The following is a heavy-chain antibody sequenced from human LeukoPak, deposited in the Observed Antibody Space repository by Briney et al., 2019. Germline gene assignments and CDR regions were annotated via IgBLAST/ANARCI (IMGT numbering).Heavy chain of an antibody. CDR3: ARRYYGSGSGYYFEY. CDR2: IYPGDSDT. Sequence: PGESLRISCKGSGYSFTSYWIGWVRQMPGKGLEWMGIIYPGDSDTRYSPSFQGQVTISADKSISTAYLQWSSLKASDTAMYYCARRYYGSGSGYYFEYWGQGTLVTVSS. J-gene: IGHJ4*02. V-gene: IGHV5-51*01. D-gene: IGHD3-10*01. CDR1: GYSFTSYW.